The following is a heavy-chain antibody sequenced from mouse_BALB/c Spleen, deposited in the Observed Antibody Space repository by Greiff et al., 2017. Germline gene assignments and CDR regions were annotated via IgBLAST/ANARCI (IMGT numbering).Heavy chain of an antibody. J-gene: IGHJ3*01. V-gene: IGHV10-1*02. CDR3: VRGLGGWAWFAY. D-gene: IGHD1-1*02. CDR2: IRSKSNNYAT. Sequence: VQLKESGGGLVQPKGSLKLSCAASGFTFNTYAMNWVRQAPGKGLEWVARIRSKSNNYATYYADSVKDRFTISRDDSQSMLYLQMNNLKTEDTAMYYCVRGLGGWAWFAYWGQGTLVTVSA. CDR1: GFTFNTYA.